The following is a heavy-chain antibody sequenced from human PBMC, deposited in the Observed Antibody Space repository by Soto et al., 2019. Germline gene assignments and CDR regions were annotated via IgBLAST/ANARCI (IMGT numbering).Heavy chain of an antibody. D-gene: IGHD6-6*01. V-gene: IGHV4-59*01. CDR3: AREGYSSSSDSKTGMDV. J-gene: IGHJ6*02. CDR2: IYYSGST. CDR1: GGSISSYY. Sequence: PSETLSLTCTVSGGSISSYYWSWIRQPPGKGLEWIGYIYYSGSTNYNPSLKSRVTISVDTSKNQFSLKLSSVTAADTAVYYCAREGYSSSSDSKTGMDVWGQGTTVPVSS.